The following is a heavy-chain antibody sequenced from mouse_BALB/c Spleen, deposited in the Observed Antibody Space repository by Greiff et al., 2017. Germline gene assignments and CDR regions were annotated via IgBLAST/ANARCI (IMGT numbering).Heavy chain of an antibody. CDR1: GYSITSDYA. CDR2: ISYSGST. D-gene: IGHD2-3*01. J-gene: IGHJ3*01. CDR3: ARFDGYYSFAY. Sequence: ESGPGLVKPSQSLSLTCTVTGYSITSDYAWYWIRQLPGNKLEWMGYISYSGSTSYNPSLKSRISITRDTSKNQFFLQLNSVTTEDTATYYCARFDGYYSFAYWGQGTLVTVSA. V-gene: IGHV3-2*02.